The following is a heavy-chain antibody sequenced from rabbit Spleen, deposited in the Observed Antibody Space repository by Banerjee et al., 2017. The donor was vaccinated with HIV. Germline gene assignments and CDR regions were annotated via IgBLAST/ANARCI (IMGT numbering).Heavy chain of an antibody. D-gene: IGHD2-1*01. V-gene: IGHV1S45*01. CDR2: IDTNDGDT. J-gene: IGHJ4*01. CDR1: GFTLSSYYM. Sequence: QEHLKESGGGLVQPGGSLKLSCTASGFTLSSYYMNWVRQAPGKGLEWIACIDTNDGDTDYANWPKGRFTISKTSSTTVTLQMTSLTAADTATYFCARGSAAMTMMITGFYLNLWGPGTLVTVS. CDR3: ARGSAAMTMMITGFYLNL.